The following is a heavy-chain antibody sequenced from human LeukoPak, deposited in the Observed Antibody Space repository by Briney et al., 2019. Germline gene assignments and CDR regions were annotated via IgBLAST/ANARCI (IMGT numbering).Heavy chain of an antibody. CDR1: GFTFSSYA. D-gene: IGHD3-22*01. J-gene: IGHJ4*02. CDR2: ISGSGGST. Sequence: GGSLRLSCAASGFTFSSYAMSWVRQAPGKGLEWVSAISGSGGSTYYADSVKGRFTISRDNSKNTLYLQMNSLRAEDTAVYYCAKGFGTKSYYYDSSGYSGFDYWGQGTLVTVSS. V-gene: IGHV3-23*01. CDR3: AKGFGTKSYYYDSSGYSGFDY.